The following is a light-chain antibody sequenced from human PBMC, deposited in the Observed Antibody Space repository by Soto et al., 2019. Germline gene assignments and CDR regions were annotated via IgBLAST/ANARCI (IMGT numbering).Light chain of an antibody. J-gene: IGLJ1*01. V-gene: IGLV2-23*02. CDR2: DVS. CDR3: CSYASSNTYV. CDR1: SSDVGSYDL. Sequence: QSLLTQPASVSGSPGQSITISCTGTSSDVGSYDLVSWYQQYPDKAPKLMIYDVSERPSGVSNRFSGSKSGNTASLTISGLQAEDEADYYCCSYASSNTYVFGTGTKVTVL.